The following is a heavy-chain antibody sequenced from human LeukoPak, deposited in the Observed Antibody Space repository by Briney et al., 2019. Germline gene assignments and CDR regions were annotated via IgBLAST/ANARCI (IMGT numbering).Heavy chain of an antibody. V-gene: IGHV4-39*01. J-gene: IGHJ4*02. CDR2: IYYSGST. D-gene: IGHD2-15*01. CDR3: ATEGYCSGGSCYSGFDY. Sequence: SETLSLTCTVSGGSISSSSYCWGWIRQPPGKGLEWFGSIYYSGSTYYNPSLKSRVTISVDTSKNQFSLKLSSVTAADTAVYYCATEGYCSGGSCYSGFDYWGQGTLVTVSS. CDR1: GGSISSSSYC.